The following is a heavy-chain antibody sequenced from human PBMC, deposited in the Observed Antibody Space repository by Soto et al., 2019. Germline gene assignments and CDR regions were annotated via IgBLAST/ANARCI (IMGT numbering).Heavy chain of an antibody. CDR2: INHSGST. Sequence: PSETLSLTCAVYGGSFSGYYWSWIRQPPGKGLEWIGEINHSGSTNYNPSLKSRVTISVDTSKNQFSLKLSSVTAVDTAVYYCARGGANIVVVTAIAGMDVWGQGTTVTVSS. CDR1: GGSFSGYY. J-gene: IGHJ6*02. D-gene: IGHD2-21*02. CDR3: ARGGANIVVVTAIAGMDV. V-gene: IGHV4-34*01.